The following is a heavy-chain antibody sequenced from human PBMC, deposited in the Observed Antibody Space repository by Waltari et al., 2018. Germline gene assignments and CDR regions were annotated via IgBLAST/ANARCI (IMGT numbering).Heavy chain of an antibody. V-gene: IGHV1-69*01. CDR2: IIPIFGTA. Sequence: QVQLVQSGAEVKEPGSSVKVSCKASGGPFSSYAISRVRPAPGQGLEWMGGIIPIFGTANYAQKFQGRVTITADESTSTAYMELSSLRSEDTAVYYCARGGATVTTNYGMDVWGQGTTVTVSS. D-gene: IGHD4-4*01. CDR1: GGPFSSYA. CDR3: ARGGATVTTNYGMDV. J-gene: IGHJ6*02.